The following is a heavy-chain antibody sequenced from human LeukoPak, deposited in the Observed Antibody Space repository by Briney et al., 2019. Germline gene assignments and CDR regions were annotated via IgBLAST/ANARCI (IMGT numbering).Heavy chain of an antibody. D-gene: IGHD3-3*01. CDR2: IYTSGST. V-gene: IGHV4-61*02. J-gene: IGHJ6*03. CDR1: GGSISSGSYY. CDR3: ARERFLEWTQRGTPHYYYYYYMDV. Sequence: PSEALSLTCTVSGGSISSGSYYWSWIQQPAGKGLEWIGRIYTSGSTNYNPSLKSRDTISVDTSKNQFSLKLSSVTAADTAVYYCARERFLEWTQRGTPHYYYYYYMDVWGKGTTVTVSS.